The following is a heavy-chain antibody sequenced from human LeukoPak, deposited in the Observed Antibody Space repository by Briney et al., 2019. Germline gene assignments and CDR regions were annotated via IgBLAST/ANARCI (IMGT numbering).Heavy chain of an antibody. D-gene: IGHD3-10*01. Sequence: GESLRISCKGSGYSFTSYWIGWVRQMPGKCLECMGIIYPGDSNTRYSPSFQGQVTISADKSISTAYLQWSSLKASDTAMYYCARRYYYGSGSSFDYWGQGTLVTVSS. CDR3: ARRYYYGSGSSFDY. CDR1: GYSFTSYW. V-gene: IGHV5-51*01. CDR2: IYPGDSNT. J-gene: IGHJ4*02.